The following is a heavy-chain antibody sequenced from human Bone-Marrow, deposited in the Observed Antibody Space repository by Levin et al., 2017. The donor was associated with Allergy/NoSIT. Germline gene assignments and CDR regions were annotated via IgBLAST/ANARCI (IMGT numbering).Heavy chain of an antibody. Sequence: PSETLSLTCAVSGGSISSSNYYWGWIRQPPGKGLEWIATIYYSGKTYYNPSLKSRVTISADTSKNQFSLKLNSVTAADTAVYYCARLDPVYWGQGALVTVSS. J-gene: IGHJ4*02. D-gene: IGHD1-1*01. CDR1: GGSISSSNYY. CDR3: ARLDPVY. V-gene: IGHV4-39*01. CDR2: IYYSGKT.